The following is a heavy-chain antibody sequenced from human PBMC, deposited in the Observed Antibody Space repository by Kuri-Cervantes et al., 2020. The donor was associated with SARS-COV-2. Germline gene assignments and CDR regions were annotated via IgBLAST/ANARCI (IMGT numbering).Heavy chain of an antibody. D-gene: IGHD1-26*01. CDR3: ARGAWELLYPLSDAFAI. V-gene: IGHV4-59*01. J-gene: IGHJ3*02. CDR2: IYYSGST. Sequence: SETLSLTCTVSGGSISSYYWSWIRQPPGKGLEWIGYIYYSGSTNYNPSLKSRVTISVDTSKNQFSLKLSSVTAADTAVYYCARGAWELLYPLSDAFAIWGQGKMVHVAS. CDR1: GGSISSYY.